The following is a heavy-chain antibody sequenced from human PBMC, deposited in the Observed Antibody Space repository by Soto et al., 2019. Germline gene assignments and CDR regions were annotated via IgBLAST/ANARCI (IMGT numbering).Heavy chain of an antibody. CDR3: KLYTVAVVFGVGHGGSPTDA. V-gene: IGHV3-7*01. J-gene: IGHJ5*02. D-gene: IGHD2-15*01. Sequence: PGGSLRLSCAPSGFTFSSYWMSWVRQAPGKGLEWVANLKQDGSEKYYVDSVEGRFTISRDNAKNSLYLQMNSLRAEDTAVYYCKLYTVAVVFGVGHGGSPTDACGQG. CDR1: GFTFSSYW. CDR2: LKQDGSEK.